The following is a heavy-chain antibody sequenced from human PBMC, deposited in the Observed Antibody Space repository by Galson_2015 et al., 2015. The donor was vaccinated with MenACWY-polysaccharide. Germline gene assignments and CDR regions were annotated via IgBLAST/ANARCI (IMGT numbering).Heavy chain of an antibody. J-gene: IGHJ3*02. CDR3: SRGWNYPHAFDI. D-gene: IGHD1-7*01. V-gene: IGHV3-66*02. CDR2: IYTDGRT. Sequence: SLRLSCAASGFTVSSNYMSWVRQAPGKGLEWVSIIYTDGRTYYADSVKGRFTISRDNSKNTLYSQMNSLRAEDTAVYLCSRGWNYPHAFDIWGQGTIVTVSS. CDR1: GFTVSSNY.